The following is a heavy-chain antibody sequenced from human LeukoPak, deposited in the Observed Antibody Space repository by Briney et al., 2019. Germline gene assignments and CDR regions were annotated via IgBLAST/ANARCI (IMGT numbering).Heavy chain of an antibody. J-gene: IGHJ4*02. D-gene: IGHD3-10*01. V-gene: IGHV3-21*04. CDR2: ISSSSSYI. Sequence: GGSLRLSCAASGFTFSSYSMNWVRQAPGKGLEWVSSISSSSSYIYYADSVKGRFTISRDNSKNTLYLQMNSLRAEDTAVYYCAKCLPSGRFGEPFQRSLFDYWGQGTLVTVSS. CDR1: GFTFSSYS. CDR3: AKCLPSGRFGEPFQRSLFDY.